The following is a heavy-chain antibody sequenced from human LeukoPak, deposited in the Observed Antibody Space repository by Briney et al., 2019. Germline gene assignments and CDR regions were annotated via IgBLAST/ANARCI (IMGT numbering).Heavy chain of an antibody. J-gene: IGHJ6*03. CDR2: ISGSGGST. CDR3: AKAAGYGYYYYYMDV. Sequence: PGGSLRLSCAASGFTFSSYAMSWVRQAPGKGLERVSAISGSGGSTYYADSVKGRFTISRDNSKNTLYLQMNSLRAEDTAVYYCAKAAGYGYYYYYMDVWGEGTTVTVSS. CDR1: GFTFSSYA. D-gene: IGHD4-17*01. V-gene: IGHV3-23*01.